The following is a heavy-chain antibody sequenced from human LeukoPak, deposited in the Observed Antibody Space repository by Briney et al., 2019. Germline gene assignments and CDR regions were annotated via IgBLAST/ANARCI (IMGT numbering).Heavy chain of an antibody. J-gene: IGHJ4*02. Sequence: ASAKVCCKSSGYALTNYSIHWVRQDPGQGLEWKGIINPSGGSTIYAQKFQGRVTISVDTSKNQFSLKLSSVTAADTAVCYCARHPRYSSGWYFDYWGQGILVTVSS. CDR2: INPSGGST. CDR3: ARHPRYSSGWYFDY. D-gene: IGHD6-19*01. V-gene: IGHV1-46*01. CDR1: GYALTNYS.